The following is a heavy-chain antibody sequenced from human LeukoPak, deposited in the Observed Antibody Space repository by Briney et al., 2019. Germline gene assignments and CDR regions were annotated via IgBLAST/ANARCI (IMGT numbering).Heavy chain of an antibody. CDR2: INHSGST. J-gene: IGHJ5*02. Sequence: SETLSLTCAVYGGSFSGYYWSWIRQPPGKGLEWIGEINHSGSTNYNPSLKSRVTISVDTSKNQFSLKLRSVTAADTAVYYCARGGSRPRFLEVNWFDPWGQGTLVTVSS. CDR1: GGSFSGYY. V-gene: IGHV4-34*01. CDR3: ARGGSRPRFLEVNWFDP. D-gene: IGHD3-3*01.